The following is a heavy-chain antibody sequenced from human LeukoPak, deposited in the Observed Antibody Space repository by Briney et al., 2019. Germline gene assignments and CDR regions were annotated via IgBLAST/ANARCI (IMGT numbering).Heavy chain of an antibody. CDR1: GGTFSSYT. CDR3: ARNEYYYDSSGLDY. D-gene: IGHD3-22*01. V-gene: IGHV1-69*02. CDR2: IIPIFGIA. J-gene: IGHJ4*02. Sequence: ASVKVSCKASGGTFSSYTISWVRQAPGQGLEWMGKIIPIFGIANYAQKFQGRVTTTADKSTSTAYMEMSSLRSEDTAVYYCARNEYYYDSSGLDYWGQGTLVTVSS.